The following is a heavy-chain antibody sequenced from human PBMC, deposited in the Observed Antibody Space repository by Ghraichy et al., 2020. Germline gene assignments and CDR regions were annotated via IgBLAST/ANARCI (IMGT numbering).Heavy chain of an antibody. V-gene: IGHV4-59*08. D-gene: IGHD3-3*01. J-gene: IGHJ4*02. Sequence: SETLSLTCTVSGGSISGYYWSWIRQTPGKGLEWIGYVHYSGSTDYNPSFRSRVTISRDTSKNQFSLKLRSVTASDTAVYYCVRSGDVWVGLEIDSWGQGALVTVSS. CDR3: VRSGDVWVGLEIDS. CDR2: VHYSGST. CDR1: GGSISGYY.